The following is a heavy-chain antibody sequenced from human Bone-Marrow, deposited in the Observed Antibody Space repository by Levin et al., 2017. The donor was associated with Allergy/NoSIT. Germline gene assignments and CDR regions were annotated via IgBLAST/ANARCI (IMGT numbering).Heavy chain of an antibody. CDR1: GDSVSSNSVA. CDR3: ARVAGTGYADH. Sequence: SETLSLTCAISGDSVSSNSVAWMWIRQSPSRGLEWLGRTYYRSRWYKDYAPSVQSRITIIPDTSRNQFSLQLNSVTPEDTSVYFCARVAGTGYADHWGQGTLVTVSS. J-gene: IGHJ4*02. CDR2: TYYRSRWYK. D-gene: IGHD5-12*01. V-gene: IGHV6-1*01.